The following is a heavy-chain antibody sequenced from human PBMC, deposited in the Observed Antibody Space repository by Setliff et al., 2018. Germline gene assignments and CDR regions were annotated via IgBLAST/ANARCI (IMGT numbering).Heavy chain of an antibody. V-gene: IGHV4-39*07. CDR3: ARGLEGEDYFYYMDV. J-gene: IGHJ6*03. Sequence: SETLSLTCTVSDDSISSRHYYWSWIRQTPGKGLEWIGKINHSGSSTYNPSLKSRVTMSVDKSKNQFSLKLTSVTAADTAVYYCARGLEGEDYFYYMDVWGKGNTVTVSS. CDR1: DDSISSRHYY. CDR2: INHSGSS. D-gene: IGHD2-21*01.